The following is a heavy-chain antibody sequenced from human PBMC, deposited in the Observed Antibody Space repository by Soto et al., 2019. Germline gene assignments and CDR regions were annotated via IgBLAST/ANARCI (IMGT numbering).Heavy chain of an antibody. V-gene: IGHV4-61*01. Sequence: KPSETLSLTCTVSGGSVSSDSYYWSWIRQPPGKGLEWIGFIYYSGTTNYNPSLKSRVMISLDTSKNQFSLKLSSVTAADTAIYYCARGPPPNWFDPWGQGTLVTVSS. CDR3: ARGPPPNWFDP. CDR1: GGSVSSDSYY. J-gene: IGHJ5*02. CDR2: IYYSGTT.